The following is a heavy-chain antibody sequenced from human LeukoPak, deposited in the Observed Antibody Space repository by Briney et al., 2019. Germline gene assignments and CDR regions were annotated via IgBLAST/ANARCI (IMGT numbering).Heavy chain of an antibody. CDR1: GFTLSSYE. CDR3: ARNVRVTSEAPFDY. CDR2: IDYGASTI. V-gene: IGHV3-48*03. Sequence: GGSLRLSCAASGFTLSSYEMNWVRQAPGKGLEWVSYIDYGASTIYYADSVKGRFTISRDNAKSSVYLQMNSLRDEDTAVYYCARNVRVTSEAPFDYWGQGTLVTVSS. J-gene: IGHJ4*02. D-gene: IGHD3-10*02.